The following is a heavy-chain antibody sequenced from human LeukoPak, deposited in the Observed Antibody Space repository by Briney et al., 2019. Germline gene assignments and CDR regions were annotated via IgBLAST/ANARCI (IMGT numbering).Heavy chain of an antibody. D-gene: IGHD3-10*01. CDR1: GFTFRTYA. Sequence: GGSLRLSCAASGFTFRTYAMSWVRQAPGKGLEWVSSISGSGGSSYYADAVKGRFTISRDNSRNTLYLQMNSLRAEDTAIYYCAKDWLVRGVTSNWFDPWGQGTLVTVSS. J-gene: IGHJ5*02. V-gene: IGHV3-23*01. CDR3: AKDWLVRGVTSNWFDP. CDR2: ISGSGGSS.